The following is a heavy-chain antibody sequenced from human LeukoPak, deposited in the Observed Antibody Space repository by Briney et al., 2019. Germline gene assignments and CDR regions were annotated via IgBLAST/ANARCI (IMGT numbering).Heavy chain of an antibody. V-gene: IGHV4-4*02. D-gene: IGHD3-3*01. CDR3: ARGLNYDLSP. CDR1: GGSISSPNW. CDR2: IYYGGST. Sequence: SETLSLPCTVSGGSISSPNWWTWVRQPPGKGLEWIGEIYYGGSTNYNPSLKSRVTISVDTSNNEFSLELSSVTAADTAVYYCARGLNYDLSPWGQGALVTVSS. J-gene: IGHJ5*02.